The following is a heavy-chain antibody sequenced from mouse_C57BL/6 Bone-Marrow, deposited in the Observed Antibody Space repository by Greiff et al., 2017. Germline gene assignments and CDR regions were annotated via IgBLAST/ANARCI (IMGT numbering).Heavy chain of an antibody. CDR1: GFTFSSYG. CDR3: ARHPILYAMDY. V-gene: IGHV5-6*01. CDR2: ISSGGSYT. Sequence: EVMLVESGGDLVKPGGSLKLSCAASGFTFSSYGMSWVRQTPDKRLEWVATISSGGSYTYYPDSVKGRFTISRDNAKNTLYLQMSSLKSEDTAMYYCARHPILYAMDYWGQGTSVTGSS. J-gene: IGHJ4*01.